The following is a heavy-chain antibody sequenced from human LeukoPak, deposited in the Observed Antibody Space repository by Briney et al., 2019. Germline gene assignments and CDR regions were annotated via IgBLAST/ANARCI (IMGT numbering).Heavy chain of an antibody. Sequence: GGSLRLSCAASGFTFSSYWMSWVRQAPGKGLEWVANIKQDGSEKYYVDSVKGRFTISRDNAKNSLYLQMNSLRAEDAAVYYCARDTHYMVATIIVNDAFDIWGQGTMVTVSS. CDR2: IKQDGSEK. D-gene: IGHD5-12*01. V-gene: IGHV3-7*01. J-gene: IGHJ3*02. CDR3: ARDTHYMVATIIVNDAFDI. CDR1: GFTFSSYW.